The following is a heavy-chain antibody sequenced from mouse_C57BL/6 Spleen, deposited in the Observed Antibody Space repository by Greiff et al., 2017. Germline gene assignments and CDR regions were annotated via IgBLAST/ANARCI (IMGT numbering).Heavy chain of an antibody. J-gene: IGHJ2*01. CDR1: GFNIKDDY. CDR2: IDPENGDT. CDR3: TLYDYGGY. D-gene: IGHD2-4*01. V-gene: IGHV14-4*01. Sequence: VQLQQSGAELVRPGASVKLSCTASGFNIKDDYMHWVQQSPEQGLEWIGWIDPENGDTAYASKFQGKATITADTSSNTAYLQLSSLTSEDTAVYYCTLYDYGGYWGQGTTLTVSS.